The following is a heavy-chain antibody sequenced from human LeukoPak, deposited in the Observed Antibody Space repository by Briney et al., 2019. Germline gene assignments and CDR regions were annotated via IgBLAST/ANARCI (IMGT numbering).Heavy chain of an antibody. D-gene: IGHD1-26*01. Sequence: PGGSLRLPCAASGFTFSSYSMNWVRQAPGKGLEWVSSISSSSSYIYYADSVKGRFTISRDNAKNSLYLQMNSLRAEDTAVYYCARVVGGSGSYQYAFGYWGQGTLVTVSS. J-gene: IGHJ4*02. CDR2: ISSSSSYI. CDR1: GFTFSSYS. CDR3: ARVVGGSGSYQYAFGY. V-gene: IGHV3-21*04.